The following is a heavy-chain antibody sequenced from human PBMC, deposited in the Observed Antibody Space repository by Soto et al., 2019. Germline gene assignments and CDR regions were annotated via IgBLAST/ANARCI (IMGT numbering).Heavy chain of an antibody. J-gene: IGHJ4*02. CDR1: GFTFISYA. D-gene: IGHD4-17*01. Sequence: GGSLRLSCAASGFTFISYAMHWVRQAPGKGLEWVALISYDGSNTYYADSVKGRFTISRDNSKNTLYLQMNSLRAEDTAVYYCAKGRDYGLDYWGQGTLVTV. CDR3: AKGRDYGLDY. CDR2: ISYDGSNT. V-gene: IGHV3-30-3*01.